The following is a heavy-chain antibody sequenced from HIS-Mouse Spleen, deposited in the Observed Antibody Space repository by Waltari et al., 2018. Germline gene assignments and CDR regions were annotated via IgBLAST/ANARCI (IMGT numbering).Heavy chain of an antibody. CDR2: IRGSGGST. Sequence: EVQLLESGGGLVQPGGSLRLSCAASGFTFSSYAMSWVRQAPGKGLEWVSAIRGSGGSTYYAGSVKGRFTISRDNSKNTLYLQMNSLRAEDTAVYYCAKDTRIAVAGKENYWGQGTLVTVSS. CDR3: AKDTRIAVAGKENY. V-gene: IGHV3-23*01. D-gene: IGHD6-19*01. CDR1: GFTFSSYA. J-gene: IGHJ4*02.